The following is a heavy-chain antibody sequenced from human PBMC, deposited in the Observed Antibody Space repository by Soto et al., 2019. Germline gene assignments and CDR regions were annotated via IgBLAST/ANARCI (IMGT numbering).Heavy chain of an antibody. V-gene: IGHV3-74*01. Sequence: GGSLRLSCVASGFTFTNYWMHWVRQAPGKGLVWVSYINSDGTNTNYADSVKGRFTISRDNAKNTLYLQMNSLRVEDTALYYCIRAGRYSYDNRFDPCGQGTLVTVSS. D-gene: IGHD5-18*01. CDR2: INSDGTNT. CDR3: IRAGRYSYDNRFDP. J-gene: IGHJ5*02. CDR1: GFTFTNYW.